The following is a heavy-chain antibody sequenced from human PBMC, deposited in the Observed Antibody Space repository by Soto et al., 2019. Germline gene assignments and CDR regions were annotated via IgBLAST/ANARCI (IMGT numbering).Heavy chain of an antibody. CDR3: ARESSGYRFDC. CDR1: GDSISSGSYY. J-gene: IGHJ4*02. D-gene: IGHD3-22*01. V-gene: IGHV4-31*03. Sequence: QVQLQESGPGLVKPSQTLSLTCTVSGDSISSGSYYWSWIRQHPWKGLEWFVYISYSGSTYYNPSLKRRLTISVDTSRNQFSLKLSSVTAADTALYYCARESSGYRFDCWGQGTLVTVSS. CDR2: ISYSGST.